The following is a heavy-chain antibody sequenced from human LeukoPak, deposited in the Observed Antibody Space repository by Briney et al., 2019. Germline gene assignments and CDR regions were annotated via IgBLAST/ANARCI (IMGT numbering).Heavy chain of an antibody. J-gene: IGHJ5*02. V-gene: IGHV4-59*08. Sequence: SETLSLTCTVSGGSISSYYWSWIRQPPGKGLEWIGYIYYSGSTNYNPSLKSRVTISVDTSKNQFSLKLSSVTAADTAVYYCARSPLGCSYWFDPWGQGTLVTVSS. CDR1: GGSISSYY. CDR2: IYYSGST. D-gene: IGHD5-18*01. CDR3: ARSPLGCSYWFDP.